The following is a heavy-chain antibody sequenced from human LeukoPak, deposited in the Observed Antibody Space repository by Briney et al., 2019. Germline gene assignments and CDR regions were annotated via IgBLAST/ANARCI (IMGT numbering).Heavy chain of an antibody. CDR1: GFTFSDYY. D-gene: IGHD3-22*01. CDR3: ARGPQGYYDSSGYYHFHY. CDR2: ISSSGSTI. J-gene: IGHJ4*02. V-gene: IGHV3-11*01. Sequence: GRSLRLSCAASGFTFSDYYMSWIRQAPGKGLEWVSYISSSGSTIYYADSVKGRFTISRDNAKNSLYLQMNSLRAEDTAVYYCARGPQGYYDSSGYYHFHYWGQGTLVTVSS.